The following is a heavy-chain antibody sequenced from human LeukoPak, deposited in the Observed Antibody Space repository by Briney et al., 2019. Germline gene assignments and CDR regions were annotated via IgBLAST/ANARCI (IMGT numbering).Heavy chain of an antibody. J-gene: IGHJ4*02. D-gene: IGHD3-22*01. V-gene: IGHV3-53*01. CDR1: GFTFSDFQ. CDR2: IYSGGST. CDR3: TTGSPMYYYDGSGYEFDY. Sequence: PGGSLRLSCAASGFTFSDFQMSWIRQAPGKGLEWVSVIYSGGSTYYADSVKGRFTITRDNSKNTLYLQMNSLRAEDTAVYYCTTGSPMYYYDGSGYEFDYWGQGTLVTVSS.